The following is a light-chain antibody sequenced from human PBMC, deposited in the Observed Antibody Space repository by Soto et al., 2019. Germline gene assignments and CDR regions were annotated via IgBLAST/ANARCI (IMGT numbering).Light chain of an antibody. CDR1: QSVSNN. CDR3: QQYNNWPPYS. V-gene: IGKV3-15*01. CDR2: DTS. J-gene: IGKJ2*01. Sequence: EIVMRQSPATLSVSPGERVTLSCRASQSVSNNLAWYQQKPGQAPRLLIYDTSTRATGIPVRFSGSGSGTEFTLTISGLQSEDFAVYYCQQYNNWPPYSFGQGTKPEIK.